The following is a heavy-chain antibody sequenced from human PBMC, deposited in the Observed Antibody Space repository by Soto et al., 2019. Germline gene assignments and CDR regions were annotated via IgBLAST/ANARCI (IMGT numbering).Heavy chain of an antibody. V-gene: IGHV3-21*01. Sequence: EVQLVESGGGLVQPGESLRLSCVASGFTFKNYNMNWVRQAPGKGLEWVSSIGGTDTFTYYADSVKGRFSISRDNAKSSLFLQMNSLRAEDTAVYFCVRDGSLLGLTRWGQGTLVTVSS. CDR1: GFTFKNYN. D-gene: IGHD3-10*01. CDR2: IGGTDTFT. CDR3: VRDGSLLGLTR. J-gene: IGHJ4*02.